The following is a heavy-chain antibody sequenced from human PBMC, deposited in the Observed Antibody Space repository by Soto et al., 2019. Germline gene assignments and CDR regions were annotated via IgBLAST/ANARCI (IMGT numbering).Heavy chain of an antibody. CDR1: GFTFSSYA. J-gene: IGHJ4*02. CDR2: ISDTGGNT. V-gene: IGHV3-23*01. D-gene: IGHD1-26*01. Sequence: GGSLRLSCAASGFTFSSYATSWVRQAPGKGLEWISSISDTGGNTYYADSMKGRFTISRDNSKNTLYLQMNSLRAEDTAVYYCAKAGPNSHGRNYFDHWGQGXLVTVYS. CDR3: AKAGPNSHGRNYFDH.